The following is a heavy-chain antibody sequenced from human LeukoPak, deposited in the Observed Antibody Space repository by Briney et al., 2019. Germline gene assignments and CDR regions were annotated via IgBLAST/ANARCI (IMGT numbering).Heavy chain of an antibody. CDR2: ISSSGSTI. D-gene: IGHD6-13*01. CDR1: GFTFSSYE. V-gene: IGHV3-48*03. Sequence: PGGSLRLSCAASGFTFSSYEMNWVRQAPGKGLEWVSYISSSGSTIYYADSVRGRFTISRDNAKNSLYLQMNSLRAEDTAVYYCARGEDSSSWHAANWFDPWGQGTLVTVSS. J-gene: IGHJ5*02. CDR3: ARGEDSSSWHAANWFDP.